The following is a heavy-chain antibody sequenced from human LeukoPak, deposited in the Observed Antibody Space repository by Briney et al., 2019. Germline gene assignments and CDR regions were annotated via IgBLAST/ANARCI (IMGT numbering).Heavy chain of an antibody. CDR1: GFTFTTYS. J-gene: IGHJ4*02. CDR2: ITSSSTSM. Sequence: PGGSLRLSCAASGFTFTTYSMNWVRQAPGKGLEWVSSITSSSTSMYYADSVKGRFTISRDNAKNSLYLQMNSLRAEDTAVYYCARDRGDYGSERALVYWGQGTLVTVSS. D-gene: IGHD3-10*01. CDR3: ARDRGDYGSERALVY. V-gene: IGHV3-21*01.